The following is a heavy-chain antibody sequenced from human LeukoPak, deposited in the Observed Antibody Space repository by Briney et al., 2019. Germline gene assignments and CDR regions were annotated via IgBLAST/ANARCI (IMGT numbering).Heavy chain of an antibody. D-gene: IGHD2-2*01. CDR2: ISISGTTI. CDR1: GFTFSDYY. CDR3: ARDVGPTAATDY. V-gene: IGHV3-11*01. Sequence: PGGSLRLSCAASGFTFSDYYTNWFRQAPGKELEWVSSISISGTTIYYADSVKGRFTISRDNAKNSLYLQMNSLRVEDTAVYCCARDVGPTAATDYWGQGTLVTVSS. J-gene: IGHJ4*02.